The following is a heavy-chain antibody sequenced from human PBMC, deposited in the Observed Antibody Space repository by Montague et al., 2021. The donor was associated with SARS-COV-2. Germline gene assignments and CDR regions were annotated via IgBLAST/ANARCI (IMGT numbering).Heavy chain of an antibody. V-gene: IGHV4-4*07. CDR1: GGSISNYY. CDR3: ARDYSHCSGGSCVFDY. Sequence: SETLSLTCTVSGGSISNYYWSWIRQPAGKGLEWIGRIYSSGSTNYNPSLKSLISMSVDTSKNQFSLKLSSVTAADTAIYYCARDYSHCSGGSCVFDYWGQGTLVTVSP. D-gene: IGHD2-15*01. CDR2: IYSSGST. J-gene: IGHJ4*02.